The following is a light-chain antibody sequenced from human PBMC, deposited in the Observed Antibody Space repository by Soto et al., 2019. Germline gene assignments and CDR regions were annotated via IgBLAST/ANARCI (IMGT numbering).Light chain of an antibody. CDR3: QQEGGSPSWT. CDR1: QSVLYNSDNKNY. CDR2: LAS. Sequence: DIVMTQSPDSLSVSLGERATINCKSSQSVLYNSDNKNYLAWYQQKPGQPPKLLIYLASSRESGVPDRFSGSGAGPDRARTISSREAAEGAVYGCQQEGGSPSWTFGQGTQGESK. J-gene: IGKJ1*01. V-gene: IGKV4-1*01.